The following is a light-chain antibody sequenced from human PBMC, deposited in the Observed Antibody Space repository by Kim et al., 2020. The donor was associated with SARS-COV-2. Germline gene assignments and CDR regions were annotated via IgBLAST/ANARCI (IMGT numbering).Light chain of an antibody. CDR3: QQRSNWPLT. J-gene: IGKJ4*01. CDR2: DAS. V-gene: IGKV3-11*01. CDR1: QSVSSY. Sequence: EIVLTQSPATLSLSPGERATLSCRSSQSVSSYLAWYQQKPGQAHRLLIYDASNRATGIPARFSGSGSGTDFTLTISSLKPEDFAVYHCQQRSNWPLTFGGGTKVDIK.